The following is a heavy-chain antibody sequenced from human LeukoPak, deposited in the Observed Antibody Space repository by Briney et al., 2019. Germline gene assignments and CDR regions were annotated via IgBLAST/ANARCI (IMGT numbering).Heavy chain of an antibody. J-gene: IGHJ6*02. Sequence: SETLSLTCTVSGGSISGYYWSWIRQPPGKGLEWIGYIYYSGSTNYNPSLKSRVTISVDTSKNQFSLKLSSVTAADTAVYYCARDRGSSWFSDYYYGMDVWGQGTTVTVSS. CDR1: GGSISGYY. CDR2: IYYSGST. D-gene: IGHD6-13*01. CDR3: ARDRGSSWFSDYYYGMDV. V-gene: IGHV4-59*01.